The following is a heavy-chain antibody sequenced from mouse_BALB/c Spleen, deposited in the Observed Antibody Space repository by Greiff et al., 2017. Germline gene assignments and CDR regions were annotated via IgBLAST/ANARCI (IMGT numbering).Heavy chain of an antibody. Sequence: EVMLVESGPGLVKPSQSLSLTCTVTGYSITSDYAWNWILQFPGNKLEWMGYISYSGSTSYNPSLKSRISITRDTSKNQFFLQLNSVTTEDTATYYCARREYGTTGAMDYWGQGTSVTVSS. V-gene: IGHV3-2*02. CDR1: GYSITSDYA. CDR3: ARREYGTTGAMDY. D-gene: IGHD2-10*02. CDR2: ISYSGST. J-gene: IGHJ4*01.